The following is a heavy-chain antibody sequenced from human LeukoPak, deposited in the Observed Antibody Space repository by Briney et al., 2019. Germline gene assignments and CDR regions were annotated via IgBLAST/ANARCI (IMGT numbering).Heavy chain of an antibody. D-gene: IGHD3-22*01. CDR3: ARDPNLLIAFDY. J-gene: IGHJ4*02. CDR2: ISAYNGNT. V-gene: IGHV1-18*01. CDR1: GYTFTSYG. Sequence: ASVKVSCKASGYTFTSYGISWVRQPPGQGLEWMGWISAYNGNTNYAQKLQGRVTMTTDTSTSTAYMELRSLRSDDTAVYYCARDPNLLIAFDYWGQGTLVTVSS.